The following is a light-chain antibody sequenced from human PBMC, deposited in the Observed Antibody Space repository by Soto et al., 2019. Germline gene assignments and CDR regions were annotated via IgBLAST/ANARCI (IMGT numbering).Light chain of an antibody. CDR3: QQYDSLVT. V-gene: IGKV3D-15*01. J-gene: IGKJ1*01. Sequence: EIVMTQSPASRSSSAGERATLSCRASQSVSSNLAWYQQKPGQAPRLLIYGASTRATGIPARFSGIGSGTEFTLTISSMKSEYVAVYYCQQYDSLVTFGQGTKVDIK. CDR1: QSVSSN. CDR2: GAS.